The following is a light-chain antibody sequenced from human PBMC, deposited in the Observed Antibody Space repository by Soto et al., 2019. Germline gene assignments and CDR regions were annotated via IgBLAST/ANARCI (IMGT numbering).Light chain of an antibody. CDR2: GAS. J-gene: IGKJ2*02. CDR3: QQYGSSPST. CDR1: QSVSSSY. V-gene: IGKV3-20*01. Sequence: EIVLTQSPGTLSLSPGERATLSCRASQSVSSSYLAWYQQKPGQAPRLLIYGASSRATGIPDRFSGSGSGKDLPLTISRLAPEHFAVYYCQQYGSSPSTFGQGTKLEIK.